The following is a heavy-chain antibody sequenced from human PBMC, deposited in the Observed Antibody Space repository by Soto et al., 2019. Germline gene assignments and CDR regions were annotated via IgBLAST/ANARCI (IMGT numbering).Heavy chain of an antibody. CDR3: AKGGRYYDISASKDFFDY. V-gene: IGHV3-30*18. D-gene: IGHD3-22*01. CDR2: ISYDGSNK. J-gene: IGHJ4*02. Sequence: VQLVESGGGVVQPGRSLRLSCAASGFTFSSYGMHWVRQAPGKGLECVAAISYDGSNKYSADSVKGRFTISRDNSKNTLYLQMISLRAEDTAVYYCAKGGRYYDISASKDFFDYWGQGTLVTVSS. CDR1: GFTFSSYG.